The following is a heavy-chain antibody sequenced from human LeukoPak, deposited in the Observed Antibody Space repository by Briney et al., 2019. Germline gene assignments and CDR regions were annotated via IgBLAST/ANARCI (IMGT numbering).Heavy chain of an antibody. CDR2: IYYSGST. CDR3: ASIAAAGMIDGYDSYWFDP. V-gene: IGHV4-59*08. CDR1: GGSISSYC. Sequence: SETLSLTCTVSGGSISSYCWSWIRQPPGKGLEWIGYIYYSGSTNYNPSLKSRVTISVDTSKNQFSLKLSSVTAADTAVYYCASIAAAGMIDGYDSYWFDPWGQGTLVTVSS. J-gene: IGHJ5*02. D-gene: IGHD6-13*01.